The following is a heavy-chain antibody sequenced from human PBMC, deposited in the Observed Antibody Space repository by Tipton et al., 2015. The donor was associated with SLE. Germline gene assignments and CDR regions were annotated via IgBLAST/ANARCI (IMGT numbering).Heavy chain of an antibody. CDR2: ISGNGGRR. D-gene: IGHD6-19*01. Sequence: SLRLSCAVSGITFSNFGMSWVRQAPGKGLEWVSYISGNGGRRYYAESVKGQFTISRDNSGNTLFLQMNSLRVEDTAVYYCTTSGWPRDYWGQGALVTVS. CDR1: GITFSNFG. J-gene: IGHJ4*02. CDR3: TTSGWPRDY. V-gene: IGHV3-23*01.